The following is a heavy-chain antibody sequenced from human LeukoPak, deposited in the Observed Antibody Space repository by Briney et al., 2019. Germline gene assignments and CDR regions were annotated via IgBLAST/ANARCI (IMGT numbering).Heavy chain of an antibody. Sequence: PSETLSLTCTVSGGSISSYYWSWIRQPAGKGLEWIGRIYTSGSTNYNPSLKSRVTISVDTSKNQFSLKLSSVTAADTAVYYCARDSPYYYGSGTQGGWFDPWGQGTLVTVSS. CDR1: GGSISSYY. J-gene: IGHJ5*02. V-gene: IGHV4-4*07. CDR2: IYTSGST. CDR3: ARDSPYYYGSGTQGGWFDP. D-gene: IGHD3-10*01.